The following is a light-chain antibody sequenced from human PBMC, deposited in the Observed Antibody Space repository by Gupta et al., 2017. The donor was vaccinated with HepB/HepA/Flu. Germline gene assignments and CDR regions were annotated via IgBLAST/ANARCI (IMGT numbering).Light chain of an antibody. CDR2: GAS. J-gene: IGKJ3*01. V-gene: IGKV3-20*01. CDR3: QQYGSSRAT. Sequence: ELVLTQSPGTLSLSPGERATLSCRASQSVSSSYLAWYQQKPGQAPRLLIYGASSRATGIPDRFSGSGSGTDFTLTISRLEPEDFAVYYCQQYGSSRATFGPGTKVDIK. CDR1: QSVSSSY.